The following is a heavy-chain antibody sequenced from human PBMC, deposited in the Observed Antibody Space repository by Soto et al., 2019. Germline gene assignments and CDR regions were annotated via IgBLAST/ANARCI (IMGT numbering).Heavy chain of an antibody. J-gene: IGHJ1*01. V-gene: IGHV3-23*01. D-gene: IGHD4-4*01. CDR2: ISNSGGAT. CDR1: GFTFSTYA. Sequence: GGSLRLSCAASGFTFSTYAMSWFRQAPGKGLEWVSSISNSGGATYYADSVKGRFTISRDNSKNTLYLQINSLRAEDTAVYQCATVIQSSNFYWGQGTVVTVSS. CDR3: ATVIQSSNFY.